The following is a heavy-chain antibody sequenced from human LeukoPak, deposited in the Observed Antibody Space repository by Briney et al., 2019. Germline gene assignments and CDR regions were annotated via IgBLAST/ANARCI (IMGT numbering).Heavy chain of an antibody. CDR3: ARHGGPGLDCFDP. D-gene: IGHD4-23*01. Sequence: PSETLSLTCTVSGGSISSGSYYWSWVLQPAGRGLEWIGRIYTSGSTNYNPSLNSRITISVDTSNNQFSLKLTSVTAADTAVYYCARHGGPGLDCFDPWGQGTLVTVSS. V-gene: IGHV4-61*02. CDR2: IYTSGST. CDR1: GGSISSGSYY. J-gene: IGHJ5*02.